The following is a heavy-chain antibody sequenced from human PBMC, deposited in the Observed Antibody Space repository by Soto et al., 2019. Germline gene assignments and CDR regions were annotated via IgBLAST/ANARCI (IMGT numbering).Heavy chain of an antibody. D-gene: IGHD3-10*01. CDR2: ISYDGSNK. Sequence: GGSLRLSCAASGFTFSSYAMHWVRQAPGKGLEWVAVISYDGSNKYYADSVKGRFTISRDNSKNTLYLQMNSLRAEDTAVYYCAGVGFGELLSGLPPYYYYYGMDVWGQGTTVTVSS. V-gene: IGHV3-30-3*01. CDR1: GFTFSSYA. CDR3: AGVGFGELLSGLPPYYYYYGMDV. J-gene: IGHJ6*02.